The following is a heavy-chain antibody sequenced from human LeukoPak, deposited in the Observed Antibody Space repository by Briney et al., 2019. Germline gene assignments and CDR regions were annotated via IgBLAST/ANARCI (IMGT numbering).Heavy chain of an antibody. J-gene: IGHJ6*03. D-gene: IGHD5-18*01. CDR1: GGSISSYY. CDR2: IYYSGSN. V-gene: IGHV4-59*01. Sequence: SETLSLTCTVSGGSISSYYWSWIRQPPGKGLEWVGFIYYSGSNNYNPSLKSRVTISVPPSKTQFSLKLSSVTAADTAVYYCARTTEGGYSYGSFYYYYMDVWGKGATVTISS. CDR3: ARTTEGGYSYGSFYYYYMDV.